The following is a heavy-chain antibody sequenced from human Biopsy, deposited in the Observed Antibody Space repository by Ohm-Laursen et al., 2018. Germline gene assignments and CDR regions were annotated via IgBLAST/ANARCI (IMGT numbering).Heavy chain of an antibody. CDR2: IIPLLGIT. Sequence: SVKVSCKVSGYTFGGYYIHWVRQAPGQGLEWMGRIIPLLGITNYAQKFQGRVTISADKSTSTAYMELSSLRSEDTAVYYCAREYPEGDVWGQGTTVTVSS. D-gene: IGHD2-2*02. J-gene: IGHJ6*02. V-gene: IGHV1-69*04. CDR3: AREYPEGDV. CDR1: GYTFGGYY.